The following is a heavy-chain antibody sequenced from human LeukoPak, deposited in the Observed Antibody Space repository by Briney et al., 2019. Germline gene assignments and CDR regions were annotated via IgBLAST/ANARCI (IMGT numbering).Heavy chain of an antibody. CDR1: GFTFSSYG. V-gene: IGHV3-30*03. Sequence: GGSLRLSCAASGFTFSSYGMHWVRQAPGKGLEWVAVISYDGSNKYYADSVKGRFTISRDSSKNTLYLEMSSLRAEDTAVYFCARERTLYVSGSGYGMDVWGQGTTVTVSS. CDR3: ARERTLYVSGSGYGMDV. D-gene: IGHD3-10*01. CDR2: ISYDGSNK. J-gene: IGHJ6*02.